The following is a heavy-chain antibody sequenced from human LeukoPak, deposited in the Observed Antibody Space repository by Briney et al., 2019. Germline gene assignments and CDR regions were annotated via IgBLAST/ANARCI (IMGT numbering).Heavy chain of an antibody. V-gene: IGHV3-74*01. CDR2: INPGGSSI. J-gene: IGHJ4*02. D-gene: IGHD1-14*01. CDR3: ARSNQADDY. CDR1: GFTSSSYW. Sequence: PGGSLRLSCAASGFTSSSYWMHWVRQVPGKGLVWVARINPGGSSITYADSVRGRFTISRDNAKNTLHLQMDSLRAEDTGVYYCARSNQADDYWGQGTLVTVSS.